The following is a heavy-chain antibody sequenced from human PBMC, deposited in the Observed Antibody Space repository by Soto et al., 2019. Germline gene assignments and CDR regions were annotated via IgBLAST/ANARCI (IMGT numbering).Heavy chain of an antibody. J-gene: IGHJ4*02. Sequence: SVKVSCKASGGTFSSYTISWVRQAPGQGLEWMGRIIPILGIANYAQKFQGRVTITADKSTSTAYMELSSLRSEDTAVYYCATAALRFLEWFSGYWGQGTLVTVSS. CDR2: IIPILGIA. CDR3: ATAALRFLEWFSGY. D-gene: IGHD3-3*01. CDR1: GGTFSSYT. V-gene: IGHV1-69*02.